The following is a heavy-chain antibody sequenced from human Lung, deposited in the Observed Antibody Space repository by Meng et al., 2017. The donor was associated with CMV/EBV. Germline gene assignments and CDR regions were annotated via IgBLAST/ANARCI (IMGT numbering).Heavy chain of an antibody. D-gene: IGHD2-2*02. V-gene: IGHV1-69*05. CDR3: ARDRTGDCSSTSCYNYYYYYGMDV. CDR1: GGTFSSYA. J-gene: IGHJ6*02. CDR2: IIPIFGIA. Sequence: SXXVSXKASGGTFSSYAFSWVRQAPGQGLEWMGGIIPIFGIANYAQKFQGRVTVTTDESTSTAYMELSSLRSEDTALYYCARDRTGDCSSTSCYNYYYYYGMDVWXRGTTVTVSS.